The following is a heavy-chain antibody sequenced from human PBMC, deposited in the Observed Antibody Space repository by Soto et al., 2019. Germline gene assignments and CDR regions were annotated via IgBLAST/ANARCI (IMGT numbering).Heavy chain of an antibody. CDR1: YGSITDSY. D-gene: IGHD2-21*01. V-gene: IGHV4-59*01. CDR2: RYYSGSI. Sequence: SETLSLTCTVYYGSITDSYCTWIRQPPGKALEWICYRYYSGSIDYNRSLKTRVAISVDTSENQFSLRLTAVTAADTAVYYFGRAFAGFGEYWYFDLWGRGTMVTVSS. CDR3: GRAFAGFGEYWYFDL. J-gene: IGHJ2*01.